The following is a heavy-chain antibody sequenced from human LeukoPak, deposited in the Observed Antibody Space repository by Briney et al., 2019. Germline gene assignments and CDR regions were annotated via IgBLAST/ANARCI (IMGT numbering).Heavy chain of an antibody. CDR1: GFPVKTNY. CDR2: IYSDGDT. Sequence: GGSLRLSCRVSGFPVKTNYMTWVRQAPGKGREWVSVIYSDGDTFYGDSVKGRFTFSRDDSHNTLYLQMNSLRGEDTAMYYCARGRGVNAFDIWGQGTMVTVSS. D-gene: IGHD3-10*01. CDR3: ARGRGVNAFDI. J-gene: IGHJ3*02. V-gene: IGHV3-53*01.